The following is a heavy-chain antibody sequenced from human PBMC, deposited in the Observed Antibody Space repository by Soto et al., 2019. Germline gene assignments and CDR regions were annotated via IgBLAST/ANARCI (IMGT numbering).Heavy chain of an antibody. Sequence: SLRLSCAAYGFTFSSYAMSWVRQAPGKGLEWVSAISGSGGSTYYADSVKGRFTISRDNSKNTLYLQMNSLRAEDTAVYYCAKDRSIVGATDAFDIWGQGTMVTVSS. J-gene: IGHJ3*02. CDR1: GFTFSSYA. CDR3: AKDRSIVGATDAFDI. V-gene: IGHV3-23*01. D-gene: IGHD1-26*01. CDR2: ISGSGGST.